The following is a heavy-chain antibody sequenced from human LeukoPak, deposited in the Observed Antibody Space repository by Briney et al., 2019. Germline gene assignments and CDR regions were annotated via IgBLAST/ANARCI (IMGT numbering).Heavy chain of an antibody. J-gene: IGHJ4*02. D-gene: IGHD6-19*01. CDR3: ARLSVAGTFVDY. V-gene: IGHV1-18*01. CDR2: ISAYNGHT. Sequence: ASVKVSCKASSYTFTSYGISWVRQAPGQGLEWMGWISAYNGHTNYAQKLQGRVTMTTATSTSKAYMELRSLRTNDTAVYYCARLSVAGTFVDYWGQGTLVTVSS. CDR1: SYTFTSYG.